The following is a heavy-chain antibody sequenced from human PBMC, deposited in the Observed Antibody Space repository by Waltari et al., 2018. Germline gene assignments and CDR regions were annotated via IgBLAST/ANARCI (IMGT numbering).Heavy chain of an antibody. V-gene: IGHV1-69*05. CDR3: ARKSRAAGTDYYYGMDV. CDR2: IIPIFGTA. J-gene: IGHJ6*02. CDR1: GGTFSSYA. D-gene: IGHD6-13*01. Sequence: QVQLVQSGAAVKKPGSSVKVSCKASGGTFSSYAISWVRQAPGQGLEWMGGIIPIFGTANYAQKFQGRVTITTDESTSTAYMELSSLRSEDTAVYYCARKSRAAGTDYYYGMDVWGQGTTVTVSS.